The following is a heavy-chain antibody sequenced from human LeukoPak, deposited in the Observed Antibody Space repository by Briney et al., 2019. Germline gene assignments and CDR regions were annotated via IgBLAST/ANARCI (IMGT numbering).Heavy chain of an antibody. J-gene: IGHJ4*02. V-gene: IGHV5-51*01. D-gene: IGHD2-2*02. CDR1: GYSFTSYW. CDR3: ARRLYCSSTSCYTGIDY. CDR2: IYPGDSDT. Sequence: GESLKISCKGSGYSFTSYWIGWVRQMPGKGLEWMGIIYPGDSDTRYRPSFQGQVTISADKSISTAYLQWGSLKASDTAMYYCARRLYCSSTSCYTGIDYWGQGTLVTVSS.